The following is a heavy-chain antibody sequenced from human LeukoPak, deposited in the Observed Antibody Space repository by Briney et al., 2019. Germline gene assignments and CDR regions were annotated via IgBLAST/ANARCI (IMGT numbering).Heavy chain of an antibody. D-gene: IGHD2-2*01. CDR2: INHSGST. J-gene: IGHJ4*02. Sequence: SGTLSLTCAVSGGSISSSNWWSWVRQPPGKGLEWIGEINHSGSTNYNPSLKSRVTISVDTSKNQFSLKLSSVTAADTAVYYCASQWANYCSSTSCHLLDWGQGTLVTVSS. V-gene: IGHV4-4*02. CDR3: ASQWANYCSSTSCHLLD. CDR1: GGSISSSNW.